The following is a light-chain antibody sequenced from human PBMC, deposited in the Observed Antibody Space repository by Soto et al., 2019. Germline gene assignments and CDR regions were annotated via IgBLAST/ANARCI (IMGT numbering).Light chain of an antibody. CDR1: QILLYSNGYNY. J-gene: IGKJ5*01. V-gene: IGKV2-28*01. Sequence: VMTQSPLSLPVTPGESASISCKSSQILLYSNGYNYLDWYLQKPGQSPQLLIYMGSNRASGVPERFSGSGSGTHFTLKISRVEAEDVGIYYCMQGLQDLTFGQGTRLEIK. CDR2: MGS. CDR3: MQGLQDLT.